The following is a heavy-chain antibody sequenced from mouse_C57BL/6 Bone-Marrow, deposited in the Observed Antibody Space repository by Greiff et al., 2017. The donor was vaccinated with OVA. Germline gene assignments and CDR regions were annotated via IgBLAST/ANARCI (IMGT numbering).Heavy chain of an antibody. Sequence: EVKLVESGAELVRPGASVKLSCTASGFNIKDDYMHWVKQRPEQGLEWIGWIDPENGDTEYASKFQGKATITADTSSNTAYLQLSSLTSEDTAVYYCFYYGNFYWYFDVWGTGTTVTVSS. CDR2: IDPENGDT. CDR3: FYYGNFYWYFDV. V-gene: IGHV14-4*01. D-gene: IGHD2-1*01. CDR1: GFNIKDDY. J-gene: IGHJ1*03.